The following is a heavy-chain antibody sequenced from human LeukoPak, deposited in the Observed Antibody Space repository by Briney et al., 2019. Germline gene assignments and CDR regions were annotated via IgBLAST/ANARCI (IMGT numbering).Heavy chain of an antibody. CDR1: GFTFSSYW. CDR3: ARGGDNHGFDI. CDR2: INSDGSDT. D-gene: IGHD1-14*01. J-gene: IGHJ3*02. V-gene: IGHV3-74*01. Sequence: GGSLRLSCAASGFTFSSYWMHWVRQAPGKGQVGVSRINSDGSDTIYADSVKGRFTISRDNAKNTLYLQMNSLRAEDTSVFYCARGGDNHGFDIWGQGTMVTVSS.